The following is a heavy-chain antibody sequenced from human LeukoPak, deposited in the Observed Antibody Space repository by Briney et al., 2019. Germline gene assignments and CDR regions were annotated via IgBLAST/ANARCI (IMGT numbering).Heavy chain of an antibody. CDR3: ARSPRMITFGGVIVGYFGL. J-gene: IGHJ4*02. V-gene: IGHV4-59*01. CDR2: IYYSGST. CDR1: GGSISSYY. Sequence: KPSETLSLTCTVSGGSISSYYWSWIRQPPGKGLEWIGYIYYSGSTNYNPSLKSRVTISVDTSKNQFSLKLSSVTAADTAVYYCARSPRMITFGGVIVGYFGLWGQGTLVTVSS. D-gene: IGHD3-16*02.